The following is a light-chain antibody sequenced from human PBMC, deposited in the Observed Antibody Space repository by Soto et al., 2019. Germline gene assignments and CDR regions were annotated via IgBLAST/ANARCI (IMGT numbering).Light chain of an antibody. CDR2: GAS. CDR3: QQYNSWPLT. Sequence: EIVMTQSPATLSVSPGERATLSCGASQSVSSNLAWYQQKPGQAPRLLIYGASTRATGIPDRFSGSGSGTEFTLTISSLQSEDFAVYYCQQYNSWPLTFGQGTKVEIK. V-gene: IGKV3-15*01. J-gene: IGKJ4*01. CDR1: QSVSSN.